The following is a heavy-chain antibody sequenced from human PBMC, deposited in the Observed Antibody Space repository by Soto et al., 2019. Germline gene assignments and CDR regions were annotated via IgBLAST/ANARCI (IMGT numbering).Heavy chain of an antibody. CDR3: ARGLFSENYYSGGWYYFDY. J-gene: IGHJ4*02. CDR2: INHSGST. CDR1: GGSFSGYS. V-gene: IGHV4-34*01. Sequence: QVQLQQWGAGLLKPSETLSLTCAVYGGSFSGYSWTWIRQSPGKGLAWIGQINHSGSTTYNPSLKSQVTISLATSKTQFSLELSSVTAADTAVYYCARGLFSENYYSGGWYYFDYWGQGTLVTVSS. D-gene: IGHD1-26*01.